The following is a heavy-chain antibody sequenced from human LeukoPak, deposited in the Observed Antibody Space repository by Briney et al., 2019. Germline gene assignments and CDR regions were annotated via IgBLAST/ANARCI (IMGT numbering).Heavy chain of an antibody. V-gene: IGHV1-69*13. CDR2: IIPIFGTA. J-gene: IGHJ6*02. Sequence: ASVKVSCKASGGTFSSYAISWVRQAPGQGLEWMGGIIPIFGTANYAQKFRGRVTITADESTSTAYMELSSLRSEDTAVYYCARSPLYSSARRDGYYYYGMDVWGQGTTVTVSS. D-gene: IGHD6-19*01. CDR3: ARSPLYSSARRDGYYYYGMDV. CDR1: GGTFSSYA.